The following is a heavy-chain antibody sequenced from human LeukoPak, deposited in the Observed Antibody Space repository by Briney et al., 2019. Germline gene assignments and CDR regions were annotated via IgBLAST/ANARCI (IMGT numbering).Heavy chain of an antibody. Sequence: SETLSLTCAVYGGSFSGYYWSWIRQPPGKGLEWIGEINHSGSTNYNPSLKSRVTISVDTSKNQFSLKLSSVTAADTAVYYCARGRRAYYDSSGYSKFDYWGQGTLVTVSS. CDR2: INHSGST. CDR1: GGSFSGYY. D-gene: IGHD3-22*01. J-gene: IGHJ4*02. V-gene: IGHV4-34*01. CDR3: ARGRRAYYDSSGYSKFDY.